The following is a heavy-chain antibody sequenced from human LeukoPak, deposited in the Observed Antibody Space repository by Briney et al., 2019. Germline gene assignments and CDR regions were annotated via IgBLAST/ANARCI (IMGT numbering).Heavy chain of an antibody. V-gene: IGHV3-33*01. Sequence: GGSLRLSCAASGFTFSSYGMHWVRQAPGKGLEWVAVIWYDGSNKYYADPVKGRFTISRDNSKNTLYLQMNSLRAEDTAVYYCARDENSGSVEFGFWGQGTLVIVSS. D-gene: IGHD3-10*01. J-gene: IGHJ1*01. CDR1: GFTFSSYG. CDR2: IWYDGSNK. CDR3: ARDENSGSVEFGF.